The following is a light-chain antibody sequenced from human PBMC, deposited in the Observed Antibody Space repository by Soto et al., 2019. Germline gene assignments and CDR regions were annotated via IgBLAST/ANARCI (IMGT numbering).Light chain of an antibody. CDR2: GAS. J-gene: IGKJ1*01. CDR1: QSVSSSY. V-gene: IGKV3-20*01. Sequence: EILLTQSPGTLSLSPGERATLSCRASQSVSSSYLAWYQQKPGQAPRLLIYGASSRATGIPDRFSRSGSGTDFTLTISRLEPEDFAVYYCQQYGSSPWTFGQGTKVEIK. CDR3: QQYGSSPWT.